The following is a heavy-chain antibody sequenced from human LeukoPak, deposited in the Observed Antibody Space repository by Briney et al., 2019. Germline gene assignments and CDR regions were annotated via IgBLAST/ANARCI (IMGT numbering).Heavy chain of an antibody. V-gene: IGHV1-8*01. Sequence: VASVKVSCKASGYTFTSYDINWVRQATGQGLEWMGWMNPNSGNTGYAQKFQGRVTMTRNTSISTAYMELSSLRSEDTAVYYCARQRGGTRRGTRYNWFDPWGQGTLVTVSS. D-gene: IGHD2-2*01. CDR3: ARQRGGTRRGTRYNWFDP. J-gene: IGHJ5*02. CDR2: MNPNSGNT. CDR1: GYTFTSYD.